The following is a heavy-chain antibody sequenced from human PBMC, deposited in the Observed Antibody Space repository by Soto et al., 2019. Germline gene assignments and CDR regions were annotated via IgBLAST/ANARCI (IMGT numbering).Heavy chain of an antibody. V-gene: IGHV3-30*18. CDR1: GFTFSNYG. D-gene: IGHD6-19*01. CDR2: IASDGRDK. Sequence: GGSLRLSCAASGFTFSNYGMHWIRQAPGKGLEWVAVIASDGRDKKYADSVRGRFAISRDNSKNTMYLEMNSLRGDDAAVYYCAKDKGPGPAVSYFDYSGXVPLVIGSS. CDR3: AKDKGPGPAVSYFDY. J-gene: IGHJ4*02.